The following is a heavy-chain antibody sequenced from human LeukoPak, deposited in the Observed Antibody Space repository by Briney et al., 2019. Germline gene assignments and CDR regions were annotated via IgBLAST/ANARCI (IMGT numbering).Heavy chain of an antibody. Sequence: GGSLRLFCAASGFTFSSYGMHWYRQAPGKGLEWVALILYDGSIKNYADSVQGRVTISRDNSKNTLYLQVSSLRDEDTAVYYCAKDSGVIAGHWYFDLWGRGTLVSVSS. CDR2: ILYDGSIK. J-gene: IGHJ2*01. CDR3: AKDSGVIAGHWYFDL. D-gene: IGHD3-10*01. CDR1: GFTFSSYG. V-gene: IGHV3-30*18.